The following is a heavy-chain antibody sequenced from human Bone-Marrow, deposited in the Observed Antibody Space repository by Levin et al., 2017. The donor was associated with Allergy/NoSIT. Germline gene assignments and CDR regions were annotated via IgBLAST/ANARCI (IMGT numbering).Heavy chain of an antibody. J-gene: IGHJ5*02. CDR3: AHYDFWSGYARYNWFDP. CDR1: GFSLSTSGVG. V-gene: IGHV2-5*02. Sequence: ESGPTLVKPTQTLTLTCTFSGFSLSTSGVGVGWIRPPPGKALEWLALIYWDDDKRYSPSLKSRLTITKDTSKNQVVLTMTNMDPVDTATYYCAHYDFWSGYARYNWFDPWGQGTLVTVSS. CDR2: IYWDDDK. D-gene: IGHD3-3*01.